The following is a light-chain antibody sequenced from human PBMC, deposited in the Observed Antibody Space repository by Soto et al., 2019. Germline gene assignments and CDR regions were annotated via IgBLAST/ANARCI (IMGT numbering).Light chain of an antibody. J-gene: IGLJ2*01. V-gene: IGLV2-14*03. CDR3: SSYASSPVV. CDR1: SSDVGAYDY. CDR2: DVS. Sequence: QPVLTQPASVSGPPGQSITVSCTGTSSDVGAYDYVSWYQQHPGKAPKLIIYDVSHRPSGVSHRFSGSKSGNTASLTISGLQAEDEADYFCSSYASSPVVFGGGTKLTVL.